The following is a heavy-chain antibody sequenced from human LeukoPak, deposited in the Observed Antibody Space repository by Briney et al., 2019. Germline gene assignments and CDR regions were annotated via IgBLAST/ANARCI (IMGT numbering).Heavy chain of an antibody. V-gene: IGHV1-18*01. J-gene: IGHJ4*02. CDR1: GYTFTSYG. D-gene: IGHD3-10*01. CDR2: ISAYNGNT. Sequence: GASVKVSCKASGYTFTSYGISRVRQAPGQGLEWMGWISAYNGNTNYAQKLQGRVTMTTDTSTSTAYMELRSLRSDDTAVYYCARVSLYYYGSGSGSDYWGQGTLVTVSS. CDR3: ARVSLYYYGSGSGSDY.